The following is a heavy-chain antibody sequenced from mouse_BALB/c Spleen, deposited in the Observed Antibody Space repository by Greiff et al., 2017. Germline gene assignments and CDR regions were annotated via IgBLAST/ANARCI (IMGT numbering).Heavy chain of an antibody. D-gene: IGHD1-1*01. V-gene: IGHV3-2*02. CDR3: ARSPVVAPFDV. CDR1: GYSITSDYA. J-gene: IGHJ1*01. CDR2: ISYSGSN. Sequence: DVQLQESGPGLVKPSQSLSLTCTVTGYSITSDYAWNWIRQFPGNKLEWMGYISYSGSNSYNPSLKSRISITRDTSKNQFFLQLNSVTTEDTATYYCARSPVVAPFDVWGAGTTVTVSS.